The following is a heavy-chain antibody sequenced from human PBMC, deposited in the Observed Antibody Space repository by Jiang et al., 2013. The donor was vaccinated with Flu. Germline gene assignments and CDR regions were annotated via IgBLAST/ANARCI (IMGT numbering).Heavy chain of an antibody. Sequence: GAEVKKPGASVKVSCKASGYTFTSYAMHWVRQAPGQRLEWMGWINAGNGNTKYSQKFQGRVTITRDTSASTAYMELSSLRSEDTAVYYCASCIAARQYYYYGMDVWGQGTTVTVSS. V-gene: IGHV1-3*01. CDR3: ASCIAARQYYYYGMDV. D-gene: IGHD6-6*01. J-gene: IGHJ6*02. CDR1: GYTFTSYA. CDR2: INAGNGNT.